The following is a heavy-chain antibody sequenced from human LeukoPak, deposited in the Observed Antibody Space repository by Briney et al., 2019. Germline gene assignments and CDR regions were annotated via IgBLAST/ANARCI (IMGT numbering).Heavy chain of an antibody. V-gene: IGHV4-39*01. CDR1: GGSISSSSYY. J-gene: IGHJ4*02. D-gene: IGHD4-17*01. CDR3: ARHEAKRYGDYVDY. CDR2: IYYSGST. Sequence: SETLSLTCTVSGGSISSSSYYWGWIRQPPGKGLEWIGSIYYSGSTYYNPPLKSRVTISVDTSKNQFSLKLSSVTAADTAVYYCARHEAKRYGDYVDYWGQGTLVTVSS.